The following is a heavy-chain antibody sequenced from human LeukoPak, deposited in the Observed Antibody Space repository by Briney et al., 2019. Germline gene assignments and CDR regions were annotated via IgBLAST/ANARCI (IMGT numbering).Heavy chain of an antibody. CDR1: GGSISDSSYY. CDR3: ARLSYGIYGNYFFDQ. CDR2: VHYSGTT. J-gene: IGHJ4*02. V-gene: IGHV4-39*01. D-gene: IGHD4-17*01. Sequence: PSETLSLTCTVSGGSISDSSYYWGWIRHPPGKGPEWLGPVHYSGTTYYNSSLKSRVILSVDASKHQFSLMVSSVTAADTAVYYCARLSYGIYGNYFFDQWGQGTLVAVSS.